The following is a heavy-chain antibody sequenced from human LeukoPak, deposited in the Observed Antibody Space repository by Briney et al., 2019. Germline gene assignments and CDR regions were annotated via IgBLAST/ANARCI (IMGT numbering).Heavy chain of an antibody. D-gene: IGHD3-3*01. Sequence: RPGGSLRLSCAASGFTFSSYGMHWVRQAPGKGLEWVAVIWYDGSNKYYADSVKGRFTISRDNSKNTLYLQMNSLRAEDTAVYYCACHHYDFWSGYLAYYYYGMDVWGQGTTVTVSS. CDR2: IWYDGSNK. CDR1: GFTFSSYG. J-gene: IGHJ6*02. CDR3: ACHHYDFWSGYLAYYYYGMDV. V-gene: IGHV3-33*01.